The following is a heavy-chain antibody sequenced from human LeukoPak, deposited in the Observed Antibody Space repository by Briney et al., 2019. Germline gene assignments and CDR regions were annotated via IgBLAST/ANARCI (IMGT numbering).Heavy chain of an antibody. D-gene: IGHD2-2*01. CDR1: GCTFSSYG. V-gene: IGHV3-30*02. J-gene: IGHJ6*04. Sequence: GGSLRLSCAASGCTFSSYGMHWIRQAPGKGLEWVAFIRYDGSNKYYADSVKGRFTISRDNSKNTLYLQMNSLRAEDTAVYYCAKDLQLGDIVVVPGFPMDVWGKGTTVTVSS. CDR3: AKDLQLGDIVVVPGFPMDV. CDR2: IRYDGSNK.